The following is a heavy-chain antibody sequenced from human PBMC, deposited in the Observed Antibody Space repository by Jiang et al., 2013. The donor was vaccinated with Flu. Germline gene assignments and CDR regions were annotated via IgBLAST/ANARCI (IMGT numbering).Heavy chain of an antibody. CDR2: INPNSGGT. V-gene: IGHV1-2*04. CDR3: AREMSCSGGSCYYYYGMDV. Sequence: SGAEVKKPGASVKVSCKASGYTFTGYYMHWVRQAPGQGLEWMGWINPNSGGTNYAQKFQGWVTMTRDTSISTAYMELSRLRSDDTAVYYCAREMSCSGGSCYYYYGMDVWGKGTTVTVSS. CDR1: GYTFTGYY. J-gene: IGHJ6*04. D-gene: IGHD2-15*01.